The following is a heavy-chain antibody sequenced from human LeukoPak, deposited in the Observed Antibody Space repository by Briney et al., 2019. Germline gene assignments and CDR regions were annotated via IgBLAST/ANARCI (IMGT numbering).Heavy chain of an antibody. D-gene: IGHD3-10*01. Sequence: GGSLRLSCAASGFTFSSYGMHWVRQAPGKGLEWVAVIWHDGSNKYYADSVKGRFAISRDNSKNTLYLQMNSLRAEDTAVYYCARIFYGSSSGPYDYWGQGTLVTVSS. CDR3: ARIFYGSSSGPYDY. J-gene: IGHJ4*02. V-gene: IGHV3-33*01. CDR2: IWHDGSNK. CDR1: GFTFSSYG.